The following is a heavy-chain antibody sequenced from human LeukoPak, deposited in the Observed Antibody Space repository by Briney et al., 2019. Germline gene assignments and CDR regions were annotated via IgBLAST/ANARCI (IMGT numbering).Heavy chain of an antibody. V-gene: IGHV3-7*01. Sequence: PGGSLRLSCAASGFIFSRYWMSWVRQAPGKGLEWVAYIKPDGSEKYYVDSVKGRFTISRDNAKNSLYLQMNSLSDDDTAVYYCTRDRVAGFWGQGTLVAVSS. CDR2: IKPDGSEK. J-gene: IGHJ4*02. CDR1: GFIFSRYW. D-gene: IGHD6-19*01. CDR3: TRDRVAGF.